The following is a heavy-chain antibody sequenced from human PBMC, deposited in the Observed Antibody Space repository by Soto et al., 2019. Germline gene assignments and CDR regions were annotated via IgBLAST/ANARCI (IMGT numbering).Heavy chain of an antibody. V-gene: IGHV3-21*01. CDR1: GFTFSSYS. Sequence: GGSLRLSCAASGFTFSSYSMNWVRQAPGKGLEWVSSISSSSSYIYYADSVKGRFTISRDNAKNSLYLQMNSLRAEDTAVYYCVFVLEDIVVVPAAPLEEYYYYYYMDVWGKGTTVTVSS. D-gene: IGHD2-2*01. J-gene: IGHJ6*03. CDR2: ISSSSSYI. CDR3: VFVLEDIVVVPAAPLEEYYYYYYMDV.